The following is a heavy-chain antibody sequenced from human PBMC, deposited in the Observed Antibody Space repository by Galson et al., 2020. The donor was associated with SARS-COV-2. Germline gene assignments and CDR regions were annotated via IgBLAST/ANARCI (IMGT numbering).Heavy chain of an antibody. Sequence: GESLKISCAASGFTFSSYAMHWVSQAPGKGLEWVAVMSRDGFNKYYADSVKGRFTISRDNSKNTLYLQVNSLSAEDTAVYYCARGGYYDILTGDHCYYRGVWCKGTTDTISS. CDR2: MSRDGFNK. V-gene: IGHV3-30*04. D-gene: IGHD3-9*01. CDR1: GFTFSSYA. CDR3: ARGGYYDILTGDHCYYRGV. J-gene: IGHJ6*03.